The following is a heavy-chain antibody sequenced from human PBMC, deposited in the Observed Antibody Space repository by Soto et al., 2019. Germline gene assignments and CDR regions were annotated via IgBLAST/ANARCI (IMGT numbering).Heavy chain of an antibody. CDR1: GFTFSSYG. V-gene: IGHV3-33*01. Sequence: GGSLRLSCAASGFTFSSYGMHWVRQAPGKGLEWVAVIWYDGSNKYYADSVKGRFTISRDNSKNTLYLQMNSLRAEDTAVYYCARDLLELVVTPADAFDIWGQGTMVTVS. CDR3: ARDLLELVVTPADAFDI. J-gene: IGHJ3*02. CDR2: IWYDGSNK. D-gene: IGHD2-21*02.